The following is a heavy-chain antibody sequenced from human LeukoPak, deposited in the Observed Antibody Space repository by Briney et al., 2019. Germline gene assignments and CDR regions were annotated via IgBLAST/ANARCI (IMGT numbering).Heavy chain of an antibody. D-gene: IGHD6-13*01. V-gene: IGHV3-13*01. CDR2: IGTAGDT. CDR1: GFTFSSYD. CDR3: ARGSIAAAGVYYYYYYGMDV. J-gene: IGHJ6*02. Sequence: PGGSLRLSCAASGFTFSSYDVHWVRQATGKGLEWVSAIGTAGDTYYPGSVKGRFTISRENAKNSLYLQMNSLRAGDTAVYYCARGSIAAAGVYYYYYYGMDVWGQGTTVTVSS.